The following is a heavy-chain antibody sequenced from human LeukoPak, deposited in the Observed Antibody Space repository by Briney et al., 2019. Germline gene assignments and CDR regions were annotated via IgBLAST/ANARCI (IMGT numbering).Heavy chain of an antibody. J-gene: IGHJ4*02. Sequence: GGSLRLSCAASGFTFSSYGMHWVRQAPGKGLEWVAFIRYDGSNKYYADSVKGRFTISRDNSKNTLYLQMNSLRAEDTAVYYCAKDNYYDSSGYTGDYWGQGTLVTVSS. CDR3: AKDNYYDSSGYTGDY. D-gene: IGHD3-22*01. CDR1: GFTFSSYG. V-gene: IGHV3-30*02. CDR2: IRYDGSNK.